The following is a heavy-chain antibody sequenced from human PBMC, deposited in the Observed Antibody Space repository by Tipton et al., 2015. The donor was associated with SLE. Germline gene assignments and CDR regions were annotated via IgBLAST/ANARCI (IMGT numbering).Heavy chain of an antibody. J-gene: IGHJ4*02. CDR3: ARGIMGDHDY. CDR1: GASISNSTYY. CDR2: IYYTGST. D-gene: IGHD3-16*01. V-gene: IGHV4-39*07. Sequence: TLSLTCSVSGASISNSTYYWGWIRQPPGKRLEWIGSIYYTGSTYYNPSLKSRVAMSVDTSKSQISLKLSSVTAADTAVYFCARGIMGDHDYWGQGTLVTVSS.